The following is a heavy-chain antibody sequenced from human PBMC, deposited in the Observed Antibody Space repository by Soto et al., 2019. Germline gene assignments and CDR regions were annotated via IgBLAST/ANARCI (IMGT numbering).Heavy chain of an antibody. D-gene: IGHD3-10*01. CDR3: ARGLRGYYGSGSYFEPYRVDP. Sequence: PSETLSLTCTVSGGSISSGGYYWSWIRQHPGKGLEWIGYIYYSGSTYYNPSLKSRVTISVDTSKNQFSLKLSSVTAADTAVYYCARGLRGYYGSGSYFEPYRVDPWGQGTLVTVSS. CDR1: GGSISSGGYY. J-gene: IGHJ5*02. V-gene: IGHV4-31*03. CDR2: IYYSGST.